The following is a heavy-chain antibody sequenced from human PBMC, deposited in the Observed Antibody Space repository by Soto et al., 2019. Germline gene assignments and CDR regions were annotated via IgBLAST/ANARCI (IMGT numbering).Heavy chain of an antibody. Sequence: GESLKISCKGSGYSFTSYWIGWVRQMPGKGLGWMGIIYPDDSDTRYSPSFQGQVTISADKSISTAYLQWSSLKASDTAMYYCASLGVAGYDAFDIWGQGTMVTVSS. CDR1: GYSFTSYW. CDR3: ASLGVAGYDAFDI. V-gene: IGHV5-51*01. D-gene: IGHD6-19*01. J-gene: IGHJ3*02. CDR2: IYPDDSDT.